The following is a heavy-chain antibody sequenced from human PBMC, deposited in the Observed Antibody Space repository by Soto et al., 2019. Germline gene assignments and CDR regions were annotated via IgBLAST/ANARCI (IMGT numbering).Heavy chain of an antibody. CDR3: AKVSLGATTITDYSYFGLDX. D-gene: IGHD1-26*01. J-gene: IGHJ6*02. V-gene: IGHV3-23*01. CDR2: ISGGGGST. CDR1: GFTFSSYA. Sequence: GGSLRLSCAASGFTFSSYAMSWVRQAPGKGLEWVSSISGGGGSTYYEYSVKVRVTISIDNSKNTLYLQMNSLRAEDTAVYYCAKVSLGATTITDYSYFGLDXWGQGTTVTVS.